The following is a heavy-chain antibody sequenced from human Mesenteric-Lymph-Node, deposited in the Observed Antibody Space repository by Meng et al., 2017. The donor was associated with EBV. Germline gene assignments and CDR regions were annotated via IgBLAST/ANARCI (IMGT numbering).Heavy chain of an antibody. CDR3: ARVGQWLPIDY. D-gene: IGHD6-19*01. CDR2: IYHSGST. Sequence: VHRQGAGPGLVKPWGTLSLTLAVSGGSISSSNWWSWVRQPPGKGLEWIGEIYHSGSTNYNPSLKSRVTISVDKSKNQFSLNLSSVTAADTAVYYCARVGQWLPIDYWGQGTLVTVSS. V-gene: IGHV4-4*02. CDR1: GGSISSSNW. J-gene: IGHJ4*02.